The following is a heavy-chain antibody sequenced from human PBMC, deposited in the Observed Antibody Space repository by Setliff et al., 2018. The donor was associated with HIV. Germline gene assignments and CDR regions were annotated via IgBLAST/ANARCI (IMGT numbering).Heavy chain of an antibody. Sequence: PSETLSLTCIVSGASISSDTWSWTRQPPGKGLQWIGFIYNSEITNYNPSLKSRVTISVDTSKNQFSLKLSSVTAADTAVYYCARGTIWFGELNYFDYWGQGTLVTVSS. V-gene: IGHV4-59*08. J-gene: IGHJ4*02. D-gene: IGHD3-10*01. CDR2: IYNSEIT. CDR1: GASISSDT. CDR3: ARGTIWFGELNYFDY.